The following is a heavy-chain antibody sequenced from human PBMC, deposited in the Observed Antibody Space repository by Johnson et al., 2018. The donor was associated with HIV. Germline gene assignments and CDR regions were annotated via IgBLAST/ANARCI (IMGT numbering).Heavy chain of an antibody. CDR2: ISYDGSNK. CDR1: GFTVSSNY. J-gene: IGHJ3*02. D-gene: IGHD5-12*01. V-gene: IGHV3-30*19. Sequence: QVQLVESGGGVVQPGRSLRLSCAASGFTVSSNYMSWVRQAPGKGLEWVAVISYDGSNKYYADSVKGRFTISRDNSKNTLYLQMNSLRAEDTAVYYCAREGGGYDGKGAFDIWGQGTMVTVSS. CDR3: AREGGGYDGKGAFDI.